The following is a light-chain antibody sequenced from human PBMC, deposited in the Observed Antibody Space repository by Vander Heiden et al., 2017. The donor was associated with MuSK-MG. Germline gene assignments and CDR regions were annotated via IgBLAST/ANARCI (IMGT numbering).Light chain of an antibody. J-gene: IGLJ3*02. Sequence: NFMLTQPHSVSESPGKTVTISCTRSSGSIASNYVQWYQQRPGSSPLIGSYEDNQRPSGVPDRFSGYIDSHYNYDPLNISGLKTADDADFYSQPYDSSKLLFCGG. CDR2: EDN. V-gene: IGLV6-57*01. CDR1: SGSIASNY. CDR3: QPYDSSKLL.